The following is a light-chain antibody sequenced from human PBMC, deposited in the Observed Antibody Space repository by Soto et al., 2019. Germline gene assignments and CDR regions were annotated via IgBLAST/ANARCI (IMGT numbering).Light chain of an antibody. CDR2: GAS. CDR1: QSVSSY. Sequence: EVVLTQSPGTLSLSPGERATLSCWASQSVSSYLAWYQQKPGQAPRLLIYGASSRATGIPDRFSGSGSGTDFTLTISRLEPEDLAVYYCQQSGSSPRTFGQGTKVEI. J-gene: IGKJ1*01. V-gene: IGKV3-20*01. CDR3: QQSGSSPRT.